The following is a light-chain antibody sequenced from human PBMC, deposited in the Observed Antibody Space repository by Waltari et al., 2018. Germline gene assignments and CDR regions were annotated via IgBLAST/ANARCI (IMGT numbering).Light chain of an antibody. J-gene: IGKJ2*01. CDR3: QQYDSYPYT. CDR2: KAS. Sequence: DIQMTQSPSTLYASVGDRVTITCRASQSISSWLAWYQQKPGKAPKVLIYKASSLQSGVPSRFSDSGSGTEFTLTIGSLQPDDFASYYCQQYDSYPYTFGQGTKLEIK. CDR1: QSISSW. V-gene: IGKV1-5*03.